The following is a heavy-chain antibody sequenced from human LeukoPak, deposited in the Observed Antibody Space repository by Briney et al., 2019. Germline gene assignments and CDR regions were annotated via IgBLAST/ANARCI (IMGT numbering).Heavy chain of an antibody. V-gene: IGHV3-7*01. CDR1: GFTFSSYW. CDR3: ARDARELAVAIL. D-gene: IGHD6-19*01. J-gene: IGHJ4*02. CDR2: IKQDGSEK. Sequence: GGSLRLSCAASGFTFSSYWMSWVRQAPGKRLEWVANIKQDGSEKYYVDPVKGRFTISRDNAKNSLYLQMNSLRAEDTAVYYCARDARELAVAILWGQGTLVTVSS.